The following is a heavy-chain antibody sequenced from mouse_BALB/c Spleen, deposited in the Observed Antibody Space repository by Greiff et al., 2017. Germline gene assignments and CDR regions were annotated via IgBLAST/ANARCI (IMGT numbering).Heavy chain of an antibody. J-gene: IGHJ3*01. CDR2: ISSGGST. V-gene: IGHV5-6-5*01. CDR3: ARGSRYEFAY. Sequence: EVKLMESGGGLVKPGGSLKLSCAASGFTFSSYAMSWVRQTPEKRLEWVASISSGGSTYYPDSVKGRFTISRDNARNILYLQMSSLRSEDTAMYYCARGSRYEFAYWGQGTLVTVSA. CDR1: GFTFSSYA. D-gene: IGHD1-1*01.